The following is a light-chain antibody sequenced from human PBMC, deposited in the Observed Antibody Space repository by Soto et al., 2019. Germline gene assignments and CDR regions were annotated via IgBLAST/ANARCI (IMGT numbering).Light chain of an antibody. V-gene: IGKV1-5*01. CDR3: QQYNSYPFT. Sequence: DIQMTQSPSILSASVGDRVTITCRASQSISSWLAWYQQKPGKAPKLLIYDASNLESGVPSRFSGSGSGTEFTLTISSLQPDDFATYYCQQYNSYPFTFGPGTKVDLK. CDR2: DAS. J-gene: IGKJ3*01. CDR1: QSISSW.